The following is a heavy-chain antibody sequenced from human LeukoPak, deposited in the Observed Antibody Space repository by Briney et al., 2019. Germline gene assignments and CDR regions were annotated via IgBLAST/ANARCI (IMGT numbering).Heavy chain of an antibody. D-gene: IGHD7-27*01. CDR2: IYSGGST. Sequence: SGGSLRLSCAASGFTVSSNYMSWVRQAPGKGLEWVSVIYSGGSTYYADSVKGRFTISRDNSKNTLYLQMNSLRAEDTAVYYCARDANWGFDAFDIWGQGTMVTVSS. V-gene: IGHV3-53*01. J-gene: IGHJ3*02. CDR3: ARDANWGFDAFDI. CDR1: GFTVSSNY.